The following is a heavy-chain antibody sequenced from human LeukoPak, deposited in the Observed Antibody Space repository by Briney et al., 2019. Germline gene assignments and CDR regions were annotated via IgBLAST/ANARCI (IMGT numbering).Heavy chain of an antibody. CDR3: ARPGGYSYGDAFDI. Sequence: PSETLSLTCTVSGGSISSSNYYCGWIRQPPGKGLEWIGYIYYSGSTNYNPSLKSRVTISVDTSKNQFSLKLSSVTAADTAVYYCARPGGYSYGDAFDIWGQGTMVTVSS. CDR2: IYYSGST. D-gene: IGHD5-18*01. J-gene: IGHJ3*02. CDR1: GGSISSSNYY. V-gene: IGHV4-61*05.